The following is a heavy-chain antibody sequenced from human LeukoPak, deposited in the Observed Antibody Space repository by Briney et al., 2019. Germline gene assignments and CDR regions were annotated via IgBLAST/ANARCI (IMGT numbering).Heavy chain of an antibody. CDR1: GGSISSSSYY. Sequence: SETLSLTCTVSGGSISSSSYYWGWIRQPPGKGLEWIGSIYYSGSTYYNPSLKSRVTISVDTSKNQFSLKRSSVTAADAAVYYCARHLMRVLDYWGQGTLVTVSS. CDR2: IYYSGST. CDR3: ARHLMRVLDY. J-gene: IGHJ4*02. V-gene: IGHV4-39*01.